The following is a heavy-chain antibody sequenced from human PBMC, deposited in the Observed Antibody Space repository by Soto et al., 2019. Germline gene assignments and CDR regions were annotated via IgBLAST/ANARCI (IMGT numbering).Heavy chain of an antibody. D-gene: IGHD2-15*01. CDR3: ARNQPQRYCSGGTCRPAYGMDV. V-gene: IGHV4-39*01. CDR2: IYYSGDT. J-gene: IGHJ6*02. CDR1: GVSISSDSSY. Sequence: ETLSLTCTVSGVSISSDSSYWAWIRQPPGKGLEWIGIIYYSGDTYYNPSLAGRLTMSVDTSNQFSLTLRSVTAADTALYYCARNQPQRYCSGGTCRPAYGMDVWGQGTKVTVSS.